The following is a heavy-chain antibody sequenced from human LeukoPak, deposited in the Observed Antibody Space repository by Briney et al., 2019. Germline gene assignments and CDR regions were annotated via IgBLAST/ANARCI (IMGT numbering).Heavy chain of an antibody. V-gene: IGHV1-2*06. J-gene: IGHJ4*02. CDR2: INPNSGGT. CDR1: GYTFTGYY. CDR3: ARDFGDYYDSSGYDPDY. Sequence: ASVKVSGKASGYTFTGYYMHWVRQAPGQGLEWMGRINPNSGGTNYAQKFQGRVTMARDTSISTAYMELSRLRSDDTAVYYCARDFGDYYDSSGYDPDYWGQGTLVTVSS. D-gene: IGHD3-22*01.